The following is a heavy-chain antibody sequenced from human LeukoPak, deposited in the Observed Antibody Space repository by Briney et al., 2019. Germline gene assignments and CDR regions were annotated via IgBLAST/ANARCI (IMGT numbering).Heavy chain of an antibody. J-gene: IGHJ6*02. D-gene: IGHD2-15*01. CDR3: ARGDVVGGYHFYAMDV. Sequence: QAGGSLRLSCAASGFTFSNFWMHWVRHAPGKGLVWVALIYGDGSFTRYADSVKGRFTISRDNAKNTVYLQMNSLRVEDTAVYYCARGDVVGGYHFYAMDVWGQGTTVTVS. CDR1: GFTFSNFW. V-gene: IGHV3-74*01. CDR2: IYGDGSFT.